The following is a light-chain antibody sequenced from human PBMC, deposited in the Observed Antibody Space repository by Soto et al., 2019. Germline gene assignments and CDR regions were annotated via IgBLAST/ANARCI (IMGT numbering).Light chain of an antibody. CDR2: GAS. V-gene: IGKV3-15*01. Sequence: EVVLTQSPATLSVSPGERATLSCRASQTVSRSLAWYQQKPGQAPRLLIYGASMRANGVPDRFSGGGSGTDFTLTISSLQSEDFAVYYCEQYIDWPPYTFGQGTKVEIE. CDR1: QTVSRS. J-gene: IGKJ2*01. CDR3: EQYIDWPPYT.